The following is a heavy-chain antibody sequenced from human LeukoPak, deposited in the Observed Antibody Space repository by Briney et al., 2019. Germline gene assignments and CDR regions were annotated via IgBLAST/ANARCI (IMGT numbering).Heavy chain of an antibody. V-gene: IGHV3-23*01. CDR3: GKDPNGDYVGAFDFQR. J-gene: IGHJ1*01. CDR1: GFTFSSYW. CDR2: ITGSGATT. Sequence: GGSLRLSCAASGFTFSSYWMSWVRQAPGKGLEWVSAITGSGATTYYADSVRGRFTIYRDNSKNTLYLQMNNLRGEDTAVYYCGKDPNGDYVGAFDFQRWGQGTLVTVSS. D-gene: IGHD4-17*01.